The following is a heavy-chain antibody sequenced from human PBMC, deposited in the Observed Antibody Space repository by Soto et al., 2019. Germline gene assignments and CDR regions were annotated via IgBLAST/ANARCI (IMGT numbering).Heavy chain of an antibody. D-gene: IGHD4-17*01. CDR2: IYYSGST. V-gene: IGHV4-59*08. Sequence: PSETLSLTCTVSGGSISSYYWSWSRQPPWKGLEWIGYIYYSGSTNYNPSLKSRVTISVDTSKNQFSLKLSSVTAADTAVYYCARLDYGERGWFDPWGQGTLVTVSS. CDR3: ARLDYGERGWFDP. J-gene: IGHJ5*02. CDR1: GGSISSYY.